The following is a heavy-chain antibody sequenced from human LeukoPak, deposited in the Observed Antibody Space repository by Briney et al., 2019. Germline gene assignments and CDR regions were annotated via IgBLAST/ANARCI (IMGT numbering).Heavy chain of an antibody. CDR1: GFTFDDYA. CDR3: AKDMFRGGYGSGLRPSFFDY. Sequence: PGRSLRLSCAASGFTFDDYAMHWVRQAPGKGLEWVSGISWNSGSIGYADSVKGRFTISRDNAKNSLYLQMNSLRAEDTALYYCAKDMFRGGYGSGLRPSFFDYWGQGTLVTVSS. CDR2: ISWNSGSI. V-gene: IGHV3-9*01. J-gene: IGHJ4*02. D-gene: IGHD6-19*01.